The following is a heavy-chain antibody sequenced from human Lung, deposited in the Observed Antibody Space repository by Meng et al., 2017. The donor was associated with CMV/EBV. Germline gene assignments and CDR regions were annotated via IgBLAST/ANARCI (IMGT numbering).Heavy chain of an antibody. CDR2: IYYTGST. J-gene: IGHJ6*02. D-gene: IGHD4-17*01. CDR1: GGSISSSNYF. Sequence: SETLSLTCTVSGGSISSSNYFWGWIRQPPGKGLEWIGIIYYTGSTYYNPSLESRVTISVDTSKNQFSLRLTSVTAADTAVYYCARSPTGDYAMDVWGQGTTVTVSS. V-gene: IGHV4-39*07. CDR3: ARSPTGDYAMDV.